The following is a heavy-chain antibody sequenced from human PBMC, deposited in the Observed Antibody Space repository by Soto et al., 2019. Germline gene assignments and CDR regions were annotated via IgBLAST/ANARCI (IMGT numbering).Heavy chain of an antibody. Sequence: QVQLQESGPGLVKPSETLSLTCTVSGGSISSYYWSWIRQPPGKGLEWIGYIYYSGSTNYNPSLKSRVPMAEDTSKNQCALKLSSVTAADTAVYYCASRYGGNFDYWGQGTLVTVSS. D-gene: IGHD1-26*01. CDR3: ASRYGGNFDY. J-gene: IGHJ4*02. CDR1: GGSISSYY. V-gene: IGHV4-59*01. CDR2: IYYSGST.